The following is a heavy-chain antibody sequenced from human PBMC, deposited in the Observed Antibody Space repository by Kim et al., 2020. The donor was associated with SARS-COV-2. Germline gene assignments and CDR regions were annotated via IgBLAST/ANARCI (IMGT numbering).Heavy chain of an antibody. J-gene: IGHJ6*02. CDR2: IWYDGSNK. CDR1: GFTFSSYG. D-gene: IGHD2-15*01. Sequence: GGSLRLSCAASGFTFSSYGMHWVRQAPGKGLEWVAVIWYDGSNKYYADSVKGRFTISRDNSKNTLYLQMNSLRAEDTAVYYCASQELTNEAVVDYYYGMDVWGQGTTVTVSS. V-gene: IGHV3-33*01. CDR3: ASQELTNEAVVDYYYGMDV.